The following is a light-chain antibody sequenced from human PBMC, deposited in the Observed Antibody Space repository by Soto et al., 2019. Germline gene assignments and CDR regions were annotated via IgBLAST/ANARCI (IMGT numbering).Light chain of an antibody. CDR2: SNN. J-gene: IGLJ1*01. CDR3: AAWDASLNGRV. Sequence: QSVLTQPPSASGTPGQRVTISCSGSSSNIGSNTVNWYQQLPGTAPKLLIYSNNQRPSGVPDRFSGSKSGTSASLAISGLHSEDGADYYCAAWDASLNGRVFGTGTKVTVL. V-gene: IGLV1-44*01. CDR1: SSNIGSNT.